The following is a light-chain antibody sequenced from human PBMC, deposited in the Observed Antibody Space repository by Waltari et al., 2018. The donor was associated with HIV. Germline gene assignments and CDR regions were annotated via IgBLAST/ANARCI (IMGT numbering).Light chain of an antibody. J-gene: IGKJ2*01. CDR1: QSVSTY. CDR3: QQRSNWRT. Sequence: EIVLTQSPATLSLSPGERATLSCKASQSVSTYIAWYQQKVGQAPRLLISDTSSRAPGIPARFRGSGSGTDFTLTISSLEPEDFAVYYCQQRSNWRTFGQGTKLEIK. V-gene: IGKV3-11*01. CDR2: DTS.